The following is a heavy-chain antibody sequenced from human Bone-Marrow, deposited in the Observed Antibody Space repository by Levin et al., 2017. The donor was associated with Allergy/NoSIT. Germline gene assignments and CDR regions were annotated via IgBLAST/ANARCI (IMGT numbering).Heavy chain of an antibody. CDR2: ISYDGSNK. CDR1: GFTFSTYA. D-gene: IGHD3-10*01. CDR3: ARDMAQWFGEKGFDY. J-gene: IGHJ4*02. Sequence: GESLKISCAASGFTFSTYAIHWVRQAPGKGLEWVAGISYDGSNKYYADSVKGRFTISRDNSKNTLYLQVNSLRAEDTAVYYCARDMAQWFGEKGFDYWGQGTLVTVSS. V-gene: IGHV3-30-3*01.